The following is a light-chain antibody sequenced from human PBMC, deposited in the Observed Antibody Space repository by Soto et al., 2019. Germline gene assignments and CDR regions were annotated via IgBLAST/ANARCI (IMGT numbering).Light chain of an antibody. V-gene: IGKV1-8*01. CDR3: QQYYSYPLT. Sequence: AIRMAQSPSALSASTGERVTRSCRASQGISSYLAWYQQKPGKAPKLLIYAASTLQSGVPSRFSGSGSGTDFTLTISCLQSEDFATYYCQQYYSYPLTFGGGTRWIS. J-gene: IGKJ4*01. CDR2: AAS. CDR1: QGISSY.